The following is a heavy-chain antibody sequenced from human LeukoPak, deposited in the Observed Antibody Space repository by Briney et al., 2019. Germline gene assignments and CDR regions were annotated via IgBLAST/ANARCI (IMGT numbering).Heavy chain of an antibody. CDR1: RLSISFYW. CDR3: ARDPGRGYTYGYGFDY. D-gene: IGHD5-18*01. V-gene: IGHV3-7*01. CDR2: INQEGTEK. Sequence: GGSLRLSCAASRLSISFYWMRWVRQVPGKGLEWVANINQEGTEKNYVDSVKGRFTISRDNSKNTLYLQMNSLRAEDTAVYYCARDPGRGYTYGYGFDYWGQGTLVTVSS. J-gene: IGHJ4*02.